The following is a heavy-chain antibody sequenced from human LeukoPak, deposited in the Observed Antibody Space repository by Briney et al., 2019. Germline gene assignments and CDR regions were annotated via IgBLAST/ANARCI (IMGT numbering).Heavy chain of an antibody. Sequence: SETLSLTCTVSGGSISSYYWSWIRQPPGKGLEWIGNIYYSGSTNYNPSLKSRVTISVDTSKNQFSLKLSSVTAADTAVYYCARGGSGWYRVYYYYMDVWGKGTTVTVSS. D-gene: IGHD6-19*01. CDR2: IYYSGST. J-gene: IGHJ6*03. V-gene: IGHV4-59*01. CDR3: ARGGSGWYRVYYYYMDV. CDR1: GGSISSYY.